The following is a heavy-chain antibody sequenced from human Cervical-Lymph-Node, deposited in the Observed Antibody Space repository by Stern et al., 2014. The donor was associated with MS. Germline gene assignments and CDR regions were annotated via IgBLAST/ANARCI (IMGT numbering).Heavy chain of an antibody. V-gene: IGHV1-69*01. J-gene: IGHJ6*02. D-gene: IGHD1-14*01. Sequence: QVQLVESGAEVQKPGSSVRVSCKASGDTSNTDAVHWVRQAPGQGLEWMGGIILAFGTPVYTQRFKGRVSLAADESAATNYMELSSLTSDDTAVYYCARGASSAAWYKHGVDVWGQGTTVTVSS. CDR2: IILAFGTP. CDR1: GDTSNTDA. CDR3: ARGASSAAWYKHGVDV.